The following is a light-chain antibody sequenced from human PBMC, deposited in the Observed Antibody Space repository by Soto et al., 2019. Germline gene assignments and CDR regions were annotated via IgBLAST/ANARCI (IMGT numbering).Light chain of an antibody. CDR2: GNS. J-gene: IGLJ2*01. CDR3: QSYGSSLSAYVV. CDR1: SSNIGAGYD. Sequence: QTVVTQPPSVSGAPGQRVTISCTGSSSNIGAGYDVHWYQQLPGTAPKLLIYGNSNRPSGVPDRFSGSKSGTSASLAITGLQAEDEADYYCQSYGSSLSAYVVFGGGTKLTVL. V-gene: IGLV1-40*01.